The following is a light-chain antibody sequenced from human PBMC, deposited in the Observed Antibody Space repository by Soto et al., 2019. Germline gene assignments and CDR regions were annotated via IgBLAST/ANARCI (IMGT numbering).Light chain of an antibody. V-gene: IGLV4-69*01. Sequence: QLVLTQSPSASASLRASVKLTCTLSSGHSSYAIAWHQQQPEKGPRYLMKLNSDDSHSKGDGIPDRFSGSSSGAERYLTISSLQSEDEADYYCQTWGTGIQVFGGGTKLTVL. CDR3: QTWGTGIQV. CDR2: LNSDDSH. J-gene: IGLJ3*02. CDR1: SGHSSYA.